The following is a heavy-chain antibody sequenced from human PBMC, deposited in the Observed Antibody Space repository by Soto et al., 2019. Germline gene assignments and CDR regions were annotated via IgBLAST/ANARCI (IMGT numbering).Heavy chain of an antibody. J-gene: IGHJ1*01. CDR1: GFIVSSNY. D-gene: IGHD2-21*02. V-gene: IGHV3-66*01. Sequence: EVQLVASGGGLVQPGGSLRLSCAASGFIVSSNYMTWVRQAPGKGLEWVSVIYSGGSTYYADSVKGRFTISRDNSKNTLYLQMNRLRAEDTAMYYCVTRGSVDCGGQGTLVTVSS. CDR2: IYSGGST. CDR3: VTRGSVDC.